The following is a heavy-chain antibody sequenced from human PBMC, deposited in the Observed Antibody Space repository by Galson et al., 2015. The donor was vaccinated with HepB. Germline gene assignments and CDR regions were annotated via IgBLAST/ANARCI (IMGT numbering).Heavy chain of an antibody. J-gene: IGHJ6*03. V-gene: IGHV7-4-1*02. Sequence: SVKVSCKASGYTFTDYVVNWVRQAPGQGLEWQGWMNTNTGKPTYAPGFAGRFVFSLDTSVTTAYLQISSLETDDTAVYYCARSPLRFLDWLPYYDYYYMDVWGEGTTVTVSS. CDR1: GYTFTDYV. CDR2: MNTNTGKP. CDR3: ARSPLRFLDWLPYYDYYYMDV. D-gene: IGHD3-3*01.